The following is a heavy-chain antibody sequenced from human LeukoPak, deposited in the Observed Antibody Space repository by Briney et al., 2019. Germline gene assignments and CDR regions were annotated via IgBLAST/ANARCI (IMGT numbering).Heavy chain of an antibody. CDR3: AKALRGPCTD. V-gene: IGHV3-23*01. CDR2: ISGSGDNT. J-gene: IGHJ4*02. Sequence: GGSLRLSCAASGFTFSSYAMSWVRQVPGKGLEWVSVISGSGDNTYYADSVKGRFTISRDNSKNMLYLQMNSLRAEDTAVYYCAKALRGPCTDWGQGTLVTVSS. D-gene: IGHD2-8*01. CDR1: GFTFSSYA.